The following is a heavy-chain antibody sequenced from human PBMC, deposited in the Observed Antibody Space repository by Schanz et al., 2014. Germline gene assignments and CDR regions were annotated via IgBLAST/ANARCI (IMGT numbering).Heavy chain of an antibody. CDR2: ISWNSGSV. D-gene: IGHD6-13*01. CDR3: AKGGDPYSSSWYYY. V-gene: IGHV3-9*01. Sequence: EVQMLESGGGLVQPGGSLRLSCVASGFTFTTFAMHWVRQAPGKGLEWVSSISWNSGSVAYADSVKGRFTISRDNSKNTLYLQMNSLRAEDTAVYYCAKGGDPYSSSWYYYWGQGTLVTVSS. CDR1: GFTFTTFA. J-gene: IGHJ4*02.